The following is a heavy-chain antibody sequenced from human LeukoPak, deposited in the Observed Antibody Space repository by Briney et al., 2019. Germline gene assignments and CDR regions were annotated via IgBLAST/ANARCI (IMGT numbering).Heavy chain of an antibody. Sequence: GGSLRLSCAASGFTFSTYWMSWVRQTPGKGLEWVANIKQDGSEKYYVDSVKGRFTISRDNAKNSLFLQMNSLRVEDTAVYYCARDLHIVGYWGQGTLVTVSS. CDR1: GFTFSTYW. CDR2: IKQDGSEK. CDR3: ARDLHIVGY. V-gene: IGHV3-7*01. J-gene: IGHJ4*02. D-gene: IGHD2-21*01.